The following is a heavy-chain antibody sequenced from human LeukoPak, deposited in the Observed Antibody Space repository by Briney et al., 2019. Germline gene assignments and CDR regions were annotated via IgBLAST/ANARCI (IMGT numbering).Heavy chain of an antibody. CDR2: INSDGSST. Sequence: GGSLRLSCAVSGFTFSSYWMHWVRQAPGKGLVWVSRINSDGSSTSYADSVKGRFTISRDNAKNTLYLQMNSLRAEDTAVYYCRGTTTFFDYWGQGTLVTVSS. CDR1: GFTFSSYW. J-gene: IGHJ4*02. V-gene: IGHV3-74*01. CDR3: RGTTTFFDY. D-gene: IGHD1-1*01.